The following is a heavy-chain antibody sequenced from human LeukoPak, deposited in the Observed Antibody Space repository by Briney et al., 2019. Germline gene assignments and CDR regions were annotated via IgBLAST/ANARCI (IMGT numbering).Heavy chain of an antibody. J-gene: IGHJ6*04. Sequence: EGSLRLSCAASGFTFSSYNVNCVRQAPGKPLEGVSSIISSSSYLYYADSVKGRFTISRDNAKNSLYLQMNSLRAEDTAVYYCARDAPLRGYYGMDVWGRGTAVTVSS. CDR1: GFTFSSYN. CDR3: ARDAPLRGYYGMDV. CDR2: IISSSSYL. V-gene: IGHV3-21*01.